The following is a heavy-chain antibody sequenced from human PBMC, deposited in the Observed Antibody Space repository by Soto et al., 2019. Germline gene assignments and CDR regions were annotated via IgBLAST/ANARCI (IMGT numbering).Heavy chain of an antibody. J-gene: IGHJ4*02. CDR3: ARDSPPVDY. V-gene: IGHV1-18*01. CDR1: GYTFTSYG. CDR2: ISAYNGNT. Sequence: EALVKVACKASGYTFTSYGISWVRQDPGQGLEWMGWISAYNGNTKYAQKLQGRVTMTTDTSTSTAYMELRSLRSDDTAVYYCARDSPPVDYWGQGTLVTSPQ.